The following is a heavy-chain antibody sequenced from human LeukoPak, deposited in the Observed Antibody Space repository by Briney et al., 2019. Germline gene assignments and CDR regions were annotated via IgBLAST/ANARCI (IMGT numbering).Heavy chain of an antibody. Sequence: ASETLSLTCTVSGGSISSGGYYWSWIRQPPGKGLEWIGYIYHSGSTYYNPSLKSRVTISVDRSKNQFSLKLSSVTAADTAVYYCARVARYYYDSSGYSAWGQGTLVTVSS. CDR3: ARVARYYYDSSGYSA. J-gene: IGHJ5*02. CDR2: IYHSGST. CDR1: GGSISSGGYY. D-gene: IGHD3-22*01. V-gene: IGHV4-30-2*01.